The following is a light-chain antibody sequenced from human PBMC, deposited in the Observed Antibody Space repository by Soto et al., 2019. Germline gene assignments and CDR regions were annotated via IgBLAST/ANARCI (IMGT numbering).Light chain of an antibody. Sequence: EMVMTQSPATLSVSPGERVTLSCRASESVHRNLAWYQQKPGQGPSLLIYYASTRATGVPDRFTGSWSGTEFTLTIRSLQSEDCGVYHCQHYSNWAPTFGPGTKVEIK. CDR3: QHYSNWAPT. CDR1: ESVHRN. CDR2: YAS. V-gene: IGKV3-15*01. J-gene: IGKJ3*01.